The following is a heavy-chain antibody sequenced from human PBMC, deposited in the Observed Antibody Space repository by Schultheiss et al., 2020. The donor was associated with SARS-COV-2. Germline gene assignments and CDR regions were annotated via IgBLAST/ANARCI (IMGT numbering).Heavy chain of an antibody. V-gene: IGHV3-33*01. CDR1: GFTFSSYG. Sequence: GESLKISCAASGFTFSSYGMHWVRQAPGKGLEWVAIIWYDGSNKYYADSVKGRFTISRDNAKKSVYLQMNSLRADDTAIYYCARARGYSQSRFDVWGQGTTVTVSS. J-gene: IGHJ6*02. D-gene: IGHD2-15*01. CDR2: IWYDGSNK. CDR3: ARARGYSQSRFDV.